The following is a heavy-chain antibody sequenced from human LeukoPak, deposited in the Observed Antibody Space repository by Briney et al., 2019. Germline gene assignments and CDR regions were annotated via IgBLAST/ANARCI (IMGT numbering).Heavy chain of an antibody. J-gene: IGHJ2*01. CDR2: IYYSGST. CDR3: ARGPFGGVITSRYFDL. D-gene: IGHD3-16*02. Sequence: PSQTLSLTCTVSGGSISSGDYYWSWIRQPPGKGLEGIGYIYYSGSTYYNPSLKSRVTISVDTSKNQFSLKLSSVPAADTAVYYCARGPFGGVITSRYFDLWGRGTRVTVSS. CDR1: GGSISSGDYY. V-gene: IGHV4-30-4*01.